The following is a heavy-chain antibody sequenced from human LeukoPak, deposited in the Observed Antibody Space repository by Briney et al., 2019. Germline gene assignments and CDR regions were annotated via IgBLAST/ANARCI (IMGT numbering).Heavy chain of an antibody. Sequence: PSETLSLTCTASGGSISSYYWSWIRQPPEKRLERSGYIYSNASTKYNPSLKSRVTISVDKSMNQFSLKLSSLTAADTAVYYCTTVVPVASMPTCGQGTLVTVSS. CDR3: TTVVPVASMPT. J-gene: IGHJ5*02. CDR1: GGSISSYY. V-gene: IGHV4-59*01. CDR2: IYSNAST. D-gene: IGHD2/OR15-2a*01.